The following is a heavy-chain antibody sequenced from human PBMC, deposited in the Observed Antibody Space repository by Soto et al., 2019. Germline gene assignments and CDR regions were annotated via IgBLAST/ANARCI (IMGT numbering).Heavy chain of an antibody. CDR2: IYYSGST. Sequence: PSETLSLTCTVSGGSVSSGSYYWSWIRQPPWKGLEWIGYIYYSGSTNYNPSLKSRVTISVDTSKNQFSLKLSSVTAADTAVYYCARVRRGSSWRGYYYYGMDVWGQGTTVTVSS. V-gene: IGHV4-61*01. J-gene: IGHJ6*02. CDR1: GGSVSSGSYY. D-gene: IGHD6-13*01. CDR3: ARVRRGSSWRGYYYYGMDV.